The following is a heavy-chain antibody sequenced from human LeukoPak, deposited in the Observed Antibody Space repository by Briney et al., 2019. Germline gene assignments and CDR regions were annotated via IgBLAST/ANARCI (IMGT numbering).Heavy chain of an antibody. CDR3: ARVDPDSSSTLEVFDY. D-gene: IGHD6-6*01. CDR2: IYYSGST. CDR1: GGSLSSYY. V-gene: IGHV4-59*01. J-gene: IGHJ4*02. Sequence: PSETLSLNCTVSGGSLSSYYWSWIRQPPGKGLEWIGYIYYSGSTNYNPSLKSRVTISVDTSKNQFSLKLSSVTAADTAVYYCARVDPDSSSTLEVFDYWGQGTLVTVSS.